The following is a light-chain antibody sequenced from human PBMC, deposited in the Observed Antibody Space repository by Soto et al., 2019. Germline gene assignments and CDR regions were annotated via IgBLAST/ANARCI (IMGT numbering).Light chain of an antibody. Sequence: EIVLTQSPATLSSSPGERATLSCRARQSIGSLLAWHQQKPAQPPRLLIYDASKRATGTPARFTGRGSGTDFTLTISSLEPEDFAVYFCRHRTNWPRTFGQGTRLEIK. CDR2: DAS. V-gene: IGKV3-11*01. J-gene: IGKJ5*01. CDR3: RHRTNWPRT. CDR1: QSIGSL.